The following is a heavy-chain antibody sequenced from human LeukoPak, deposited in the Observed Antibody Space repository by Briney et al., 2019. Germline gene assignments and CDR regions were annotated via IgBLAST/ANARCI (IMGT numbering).Heavy chain of an antibody. CDR3: ARGSGGSFHSGIHY. CDR2: IIPIFGTA. Sequence: SVKVSCKASGYTFTSYAITWVRQAPGQGLEWMGGIIPIFGTANYAQKFQGRVTITADESTSTAYMELSSLRSEDTAVYYCARGSGGSFHSGIHYWGQGTLVTVSS. J-gene: IGHJ4*02. D-gene: IGHD1-26*01. V-gene: IGHV1-69*13. CDR1: GYTFTSYA.